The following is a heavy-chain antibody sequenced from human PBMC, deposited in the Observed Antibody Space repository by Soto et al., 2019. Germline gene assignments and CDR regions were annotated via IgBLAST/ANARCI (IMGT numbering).Heavy chain of an antibody. J-gene: IGHJ6*03. V-gene: IGHV4-31*03. CDR1: GGSISSGGYY. D-gene: IGHD2-2*01. Sequence: SETLSLTCTVSGGSISSGGYYWSWIRQHPGKGLEWIGYIYYSGSTYYNPSLKSRVTISVDTSKNQFSLKLSSVTAADTAVYYCARGWEDIVVVPAAPEGYYMDVWGKGTTVTVSS. CDR3: ARGWEDIVVVPAAPEGYYMDV. CDR2: IYYSGST.